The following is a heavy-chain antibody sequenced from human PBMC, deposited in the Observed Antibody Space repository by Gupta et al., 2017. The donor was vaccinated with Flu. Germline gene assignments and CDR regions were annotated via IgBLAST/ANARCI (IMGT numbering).Heavy chain of an antibody. Sequence: EVQLVESGGGYVKPGGPLRLSCAPPGASFSNAWMTWVRQAPGKGLEWVGRSTGRAAGGTTDCAAPVKGRFTISRDYSENTLYLQMDSLETDDTAIYYCTLTYSSNWYDWYFDLWGRGTLVAVSS. D-gene: IGHD6-13*01. CDR2: STGRAAGGTT. CDR1: GASFSNAW. CDR3: TLTYSSNWYDWYFDL. V-gene: IGHV3-15*01. J-gene: IGHJ2*01.